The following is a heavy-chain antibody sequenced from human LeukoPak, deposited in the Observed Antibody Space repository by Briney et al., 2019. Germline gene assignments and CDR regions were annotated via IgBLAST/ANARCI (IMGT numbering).Heavy chain of an antibody. CDR3: ASIQSYYFGLDV. D-gene: IGHD4-11*01. CDR2: INTSGST. V-gene: IGHV4-61*02. CDR1: GGSISSGSYY. J-gene: IGHJ6*02. Sequence: PSQTLSLTCTVSGGSISSGSYYWSWIRQPAGKGLEWIGRINTSGSTNYNPSLKSRVTISVDTSKNQFSLELSSVTAADTAVYYCASIQSYYFGLDVWGQGTTVTVSS.